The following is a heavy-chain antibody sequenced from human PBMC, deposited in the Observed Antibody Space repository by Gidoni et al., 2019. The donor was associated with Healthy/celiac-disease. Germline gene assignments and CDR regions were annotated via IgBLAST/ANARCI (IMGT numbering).Heavy chain of an antibody. CDR3: AKGYYYDSSGYDG. D-gene: IGHD3-22*01. J-gene: IGHJ4*02. V-gene: IGHV3-23*01. CDR2: ISGSGGST. Sequence: EVQLLESGGGLVQPGGSLRLSCAASGFTFSSYAMSWVRQAPGKGLEWVSAISGSGGSTYYADSMKGRFTISRDNSKNTLYLQMNSLRAEDTAVYYCAKGYYYDSSGYDGWGQGTLVTVSS. CDR1: GFTFSSYA.